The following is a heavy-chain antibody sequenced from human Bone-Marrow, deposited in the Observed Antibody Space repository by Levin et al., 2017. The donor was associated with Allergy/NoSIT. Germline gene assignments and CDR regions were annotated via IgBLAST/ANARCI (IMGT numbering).Heavy chain of an antibody. CDR2: IYYSGST. CDR3: ARGVHYDSSGYYHYYGMDV. D-gene: IGHD3-22*01. Sequence: GSLRLSCTVSGGSISSYYWSWIRQPPGKGLEWIGYIYYSGSTNYNPSLKSRVTISVDTSKNQFSLKLSSVTAADTAVYYCARGVHYDSSGYYHYYGMDVWGQGTTVTVSS. J-gene: IGHJ6*02. CDR1: GGSISSYY. V-gene: IGHV4-59*01.